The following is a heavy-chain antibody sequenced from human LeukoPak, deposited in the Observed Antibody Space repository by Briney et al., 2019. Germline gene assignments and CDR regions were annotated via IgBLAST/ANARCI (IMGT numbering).Heavy chain of an antibody. CDR3: ARATIYGDYPVHYYDMDV. CDR2: IYYSGST. D-gene: IGHD4-17*01. Sequence: SETLSLNCTVSGGSISSGDYYWSWIRQPPGKGLEWIGYIYYSGSTYYNPSLKSRVTISVDTSKNQFSLKLSSVTAADTAVYYCARATIYGDYPVHYYDMDVWGQGTTVTVSS. CDR1: GGSISSGDYY. J-gene: IGHJ6*02. V-gene: IGHV4-30-4*01.